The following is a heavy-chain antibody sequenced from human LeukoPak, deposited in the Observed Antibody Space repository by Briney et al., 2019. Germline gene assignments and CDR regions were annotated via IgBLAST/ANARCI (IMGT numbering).Heavy chain of an antibody. V-gene: IGHV1-2*02. J-gene: IGHJ4*02. Sequence: ASVEVSCKASGYTFTIYYMHWVRQAPGQGLEWMGWINPNSGGTSYAQRFQGRVTMTRDTSISTAYMELSRLRSDDTAVYYRARDGKRGYSGYGPIDYWGQGTLVTVSS. CDR2: INPNSGGT. CDR1: GYTFTIYY. D-gene: IGHD5-12*01. CDR3: ARDGKRGYSGYGPIDY.